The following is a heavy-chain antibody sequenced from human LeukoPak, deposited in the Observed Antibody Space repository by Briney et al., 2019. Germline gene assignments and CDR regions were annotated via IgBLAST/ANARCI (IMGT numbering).Heavy chain of an antibody. CDR2: ISRQNDNA. CDR1: GYTFNNFG. CDR3: ARGSEGDY. Sequence: ASVKVSCKASGYTFNNFGISWVRQAPGQGLEWMGWISRQNDNANYAKKFQGRVTMTTDTSTSTAYMELRSLRSDDTAMYYCARGSEGDYWGRGTLVTVSS. J-gene: IGHJ4*02. V-gene: IGHV1-18*01.